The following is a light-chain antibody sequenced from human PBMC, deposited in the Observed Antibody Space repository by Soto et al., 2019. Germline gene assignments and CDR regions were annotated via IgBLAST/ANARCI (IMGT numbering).Light chain of an antibody. V-gene: IGKV1D-13*01. Sequence: ANQLTQSPSSLSASVGDRVTITCRASQAISSALAWYQQKPGKPPKLLIYDASSLESGVPSRFSGSGSGTDLTLTINSLQPEDFATYYCQQFNNYPVTFGPGTTVDIK. CDR1: QAISSA. J-gene: IGKJ3*01. CDR3: QQFNNYPVT. CDR2: DAS.